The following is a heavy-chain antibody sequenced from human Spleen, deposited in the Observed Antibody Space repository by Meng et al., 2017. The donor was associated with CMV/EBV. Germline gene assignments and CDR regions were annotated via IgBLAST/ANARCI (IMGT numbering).Heavy chain of an antibody. CDR3: AKDIEITFGGVIVTGFDY. CDR1: GFTFSSYS. V-gene: IGHV3-21*01. Sequence: GESLKISCAASGFTFSSYSMNWVRQAPGKGLEWVSSISSSSSYIYYADSVKGRFTISRDNSDNTLFLQMNSLRPEDTAVYYCAKDIEITFGGVIVTGFDYWGQGMLVTVSS. CDR2: ISSSSSYI. J-gene: IGHJ4*02. D-gene: IGHD3-16*02.